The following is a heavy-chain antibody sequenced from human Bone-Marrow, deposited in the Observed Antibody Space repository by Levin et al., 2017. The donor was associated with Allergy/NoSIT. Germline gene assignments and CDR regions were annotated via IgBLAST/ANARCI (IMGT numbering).Heavy chain of an antibody. CDR3: AREAADTGGVFDI. CDR1: GGSISSSDW. D-gene: IGHD2-8*02. J-gene: IGHJ3*02. V-gene: IGHV4-4*02. Sequence: PSETLSLTCAVSGGSISSSDWWSWVRQPPGKGLECIGEIYHSGSTNYNPSLKSRVTISVDKSKNQFSLKLSSVTAADTAIYYCAREAADTGGVFDIWGQGTMVTVYS. CDR2: IYHSGST.